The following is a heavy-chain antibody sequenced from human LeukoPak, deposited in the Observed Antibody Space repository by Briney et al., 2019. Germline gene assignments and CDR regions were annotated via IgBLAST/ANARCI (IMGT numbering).Heavy chain of an antibody. Sequence: KTSETLSLTCTVSGGSISSGGYYWSWIRQHPGKGLEWIGYIYYSGSTYYNPSLKSRVTISVDTSKNQFSLKLSSVTAADTAVYYCARLQTNYVWGSYRSNSGFDYWGQGTLVTVSS. J-gene: IGHJ4*02. CDR3: ARLQTNYVWGSYRSNSGFDY. CDR1: GGSISSGGYY. CDR2: IYYSGST. V-gene: IGHV4-31*03. D-gene: IGHD3-16*02.